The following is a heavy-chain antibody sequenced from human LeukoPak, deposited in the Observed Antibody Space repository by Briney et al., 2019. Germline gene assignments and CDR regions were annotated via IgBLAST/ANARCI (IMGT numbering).Heavy chain of an antibody. J-gene: IGHJ4*02. V-gene: IGHV3-7*01. Sequence: GGSLRLSCAASGFTFSTYWMSWVRQAPGKGLEWVANIKQDGSEKYYVDSVKGRFTISRDNAKNSLYLQMNSLRAEDTAVYYCARDLYRIVVVPHYFDYWGQGALVTVSS. CDR3: ARDLYRIVVVPHYFDY. CDR1: GFTFSTYW. D-gene: IGHD3-22*01. CDR2: IKQDGSEK.